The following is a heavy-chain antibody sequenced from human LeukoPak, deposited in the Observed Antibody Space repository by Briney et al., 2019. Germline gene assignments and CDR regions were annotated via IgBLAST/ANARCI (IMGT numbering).Heavy chain of an antibody. D-gene: IGHD1-26*01. CDR2: ISYDGSDK. Sequence: GGSLRLSCAASGFAFSSYDMHWVRQAPGKGLEWVAVISYDGSDKYYVDSVKGRFTISRDNSKNTLYLQMNSVKAEDAAVYYCARVLSGSYDNYFDYWGQGTLVTVSS. CDR1: GFAFSSYD. J-gene: IGHJ4*02. CDR3: ARVLSGSYDNYFDY. V-gene: IGHV3-30*03.